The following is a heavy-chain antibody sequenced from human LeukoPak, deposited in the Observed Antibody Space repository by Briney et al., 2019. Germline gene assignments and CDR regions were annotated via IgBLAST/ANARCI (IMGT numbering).Heavy chain of an antibody. D-gene: IGHD4-17*01. V-gene: IGHV3-23*01. CDR3: ARPLGKVTTTLVAY. CDR1: GFTFSGYA. CDR2: ISGSGTTT. J-gene: IGHJ4*02. Sequence: GSLRLSCVASGFTFSGYAMTWVRQAPGKGLKWVSAISGSGTTTYFADSVKGRFIISRDNSKNTLYLQMNSLRAEDTAVYYCARPLGKVTTTLVAYWGQGTPVTVSS.